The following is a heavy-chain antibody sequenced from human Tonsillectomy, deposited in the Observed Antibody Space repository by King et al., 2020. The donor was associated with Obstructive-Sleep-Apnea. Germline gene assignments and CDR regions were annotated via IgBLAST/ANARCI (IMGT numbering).Heavy chain of an antibody. CDR2: IDWDGDK. D-gene: IGHD1-26*01. J-gene: IGHJ4*02. CDR3: ARILIVGAMFWAWSSATIDY. V-gene: IGHV2-70*11. Sequence: TLKESGPALVKPTQTLTLTCAFSGFSLSTSGMCVTWIRQPPGKALEWLARIDWDGDKYYSTSLKTRLSISRDTSKNQVVLTMTNMDPVDTATYYCARILIVGAMFWAWSSATIDYWGQGARVTVSS. CDR1: GFSLSTSGMC.